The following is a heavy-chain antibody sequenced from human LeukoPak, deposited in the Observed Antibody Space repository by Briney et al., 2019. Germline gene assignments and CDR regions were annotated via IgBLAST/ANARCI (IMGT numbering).Heavy chain of an antibody. CDR3: ARGPLFRHILTNFDY. D-gene: IGHD3-3*02. CDR1: AGSFSGYY. V-gene: IGHV4-34*01. Sequence: PSETLSLTCAVYAGSFSGYYWSWIRQPPGKGLEWIGEINHSGSTNYNPSLKSRVTISVDTSKNQFSLKLSSVTAADTAVYYCARGPLFRHILTNFDYWGQGTLVTVSS. CDR2: INHSGST. J-gene: IGHJ4*02.